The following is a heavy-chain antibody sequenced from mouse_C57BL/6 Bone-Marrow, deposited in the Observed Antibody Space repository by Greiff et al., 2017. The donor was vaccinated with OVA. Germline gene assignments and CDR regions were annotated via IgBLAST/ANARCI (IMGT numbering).Heavy chain of an antibody. Sequence: VQRVESGAELVKPGASVKLSCKASGYTFTEYTIHWVKQRSGQGLEWIGWFYPGSGSIKYNEKFKDKATLTADKSSSTVYMELSRLTSEDSAVYFCARHESHYYGSFDYFDYWGQGTTLTVSS. CDR3: ARHESHYYGSFDYFDY. CDR2: FYPGSGSI. D-gene: IGHD1-1*01. CDR1: GYTFTEYT. J-gene: IGHJ2*01. V-gene: IGHV1-62-2*01.